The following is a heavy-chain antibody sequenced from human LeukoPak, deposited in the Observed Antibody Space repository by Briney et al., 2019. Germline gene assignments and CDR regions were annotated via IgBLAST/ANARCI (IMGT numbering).Heavy chain of an antibody. CDR3: VRDGLSSGYSWALFKY. V-gene: IGHV4-59*01. CDR2: IYYSGIT. CDR1: GGSISSYY. Sequence: PSETLSLTCTVSGGSISSYYWSWIRQPPGKGLEWIGYIYYSGITDYNPSLKSRVTISVDTSKNQFSLKLSSVTAADTAVYYCVRDGLSSGYSWALFKYWAQGPLVTVSS. J-gene: IGHJ4*02. D-gene: IGHD3-22*01.